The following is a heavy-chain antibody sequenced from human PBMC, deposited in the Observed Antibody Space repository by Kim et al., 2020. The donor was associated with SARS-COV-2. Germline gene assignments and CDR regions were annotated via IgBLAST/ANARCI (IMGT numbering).Heavy chain of an antibody. D-gene: IGHD6-13*01. CDR2: IYYSGST. Sequence: SETLSLTCTVSGGSISSSSYYWGWIRQPPGKGLEWIGSIYYSGSTYYNPSLKSRVTISVDTSKNQFSLKLSSVTAADTAVYYCARVGKQQLVMVYWGQGTLVTVSS. CDR1: GGSISSSSYY. V-gene: IGHV4-39*07. CDR3: ARVGKQQLVMVY. J-gene: IGHJ4*02.